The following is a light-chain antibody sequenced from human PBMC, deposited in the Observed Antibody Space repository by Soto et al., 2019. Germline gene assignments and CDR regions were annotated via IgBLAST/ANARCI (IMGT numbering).Light chain of an antibody. Sequence: DIQMTQSPSSVSASVGDRITITCRASQSINRWLAWYQKKPGKAPKLLIYAASSLQSGVPSRFSGSGSGTDFTLTISSLQPEDFATYYCQQANSFPLTFGQGTRLEIK. V-gene: IGKV1-12*01. CDR2: AAS. CDR1: QSINRW. CDR3: QQANSFPLT. J-gene: IGKJ5*01.